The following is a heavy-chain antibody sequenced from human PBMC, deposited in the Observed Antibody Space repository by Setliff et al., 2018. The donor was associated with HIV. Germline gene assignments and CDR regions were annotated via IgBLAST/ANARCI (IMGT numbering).Heavy chain of an antibody. CDR1: GGSFSDHY. CDR2: INHSGST. CDR3: ARVPTSSWYVTTQRTKEYFHH. J-gene: IGHJ1*01. V-gene: IGHV4-34*01. Sequence: PSETLSLTCAVYGGSFSDHYWSWIRQPPGKGLEWIGEINHSGSTNYNSSLKSRVTISTDTSRNQFSLRLSSVTAADTAIYYCARVPTSSWYVTTQRTKEYFHHWGQGTLVTVSS. D-gene: IGHD6-13*01.